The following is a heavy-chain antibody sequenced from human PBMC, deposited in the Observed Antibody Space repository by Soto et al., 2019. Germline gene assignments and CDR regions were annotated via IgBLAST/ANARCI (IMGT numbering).Heavy chain of an antibody. CDR2: IYYSGST. Sequence: SETLSLTCTVSGGSISSSSYYWGWIRQPPGKGLEWIGSIYYSGSTYYNPSLKSRVTISVDTSKNQFSLKLSSVTAADTAVYYCARHQSHSSSYVDXWGQGTLVTVSS. J-gene: IGHJ5*02. CDR3: ARHQSHSSSYVDX. V-gene: IGHV4-39*01. CDR1: GGSISSSSYY. D-gene: IGHD6-13*01.